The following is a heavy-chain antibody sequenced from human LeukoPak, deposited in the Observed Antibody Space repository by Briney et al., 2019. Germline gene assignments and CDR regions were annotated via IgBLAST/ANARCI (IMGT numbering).Heavy chain of an antibody. J-gene: IGHJ4*02. V-gene: IGHV1-24*01. CDR3: ATDSMMDYYFDY. CDR2: FDPEDGET. Sequence: ASVKVSCKVSGYTLTELSMHWVRRAPGKGLEWMGGFDPEDGETIYAQKFQGRVTMTEDTSTDTAYMELSSLRSEDTAVYYCATDSMMDYYFDYWGQGTLVTVSS. D-gene: IGHD2/OR15-2a*01. CDR1: GYTLTELS.